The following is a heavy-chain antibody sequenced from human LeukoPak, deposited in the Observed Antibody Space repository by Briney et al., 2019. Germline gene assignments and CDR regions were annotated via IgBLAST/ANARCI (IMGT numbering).Heavy chain of an antibody. Sequence: PGRSVRLSCAASGFTFSSYGMHWVRQAPGEGLEWVAVISYDGSNKYYADSVKGRFTISRDNSKNTLYLQMNSLRAEDTAVYYCAKVHSGSFDAFDIWGQGTMVTVSS. V-gene: IGHV3-30*18. CDR3: AKVHSGSFDAFDI. D-gene: IGHD1-26*01. CDR2: ISYDGSNK. J-gene: IGHJ3*02. CDR1: GFTFSSYG.